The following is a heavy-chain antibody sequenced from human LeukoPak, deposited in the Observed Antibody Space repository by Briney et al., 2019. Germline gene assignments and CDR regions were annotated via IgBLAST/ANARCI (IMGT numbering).Heavy chain of an antibody. J-gene: IGHJ3*02. V-gene: IGHV3-48*04. CDR1: GFTFSSYS. D-gene: IGHD4-23*01. CDR3: AREGYGGNGAGI. CDR2: ISSSGNTI. Sequence: TGGSLRLSCAASGFTFSSYSMNWVRQAPGKGLEWVSYISSSGNTIDYADSVKGRFTISRDNAKNSLYLQMNSLRAEDTAVYYCAREGYGGNGAGIWGQGTMVTVSS.